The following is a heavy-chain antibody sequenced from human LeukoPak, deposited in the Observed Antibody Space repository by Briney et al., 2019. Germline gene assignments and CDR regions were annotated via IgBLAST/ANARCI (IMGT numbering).Heavy chain of an antibody. CDR3: ARAGETAMDRSGFDY. CDR2: ISSRSSAI. D-gene: IGHD5-18*01. V-gene: IGHV3-48*04. CDR1: GFTFSSYN. J-gene: IGHJ4*02. Sequence: GGSLRLSCAASGFTFSSYNMNWVRQAPGKGLEWVSDISSRSSAIYYADSVKGRFTISRDNAKNSLYLQMNSLRAEDTAVYYCARAGETAMDRSGFDYWGQGTLVTVSS.